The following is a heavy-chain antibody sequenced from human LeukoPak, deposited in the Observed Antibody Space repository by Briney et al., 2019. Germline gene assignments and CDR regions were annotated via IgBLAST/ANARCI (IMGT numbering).Heavy chain of an antibody. V-gene: IGHV3-30*03. CDR3: ARTYYDFWSGYLGPTNDAFDI. D-gene: IGHD3-3*01. Sequence: PGGSLRLSCAASGFTFSSYGMHWVRQAPGKGLEWVAVISYDGSNKYYADSVKGRFTISRDNSKNTLYLQMNSLRAEDTAVYYCARTYYDFWSGYLGPTNDAFDIWGQGTMVTVSS. J-gene: IGHJ3*02. CDR1: GFTFSSYG. CDR2: ISYDGSNK.